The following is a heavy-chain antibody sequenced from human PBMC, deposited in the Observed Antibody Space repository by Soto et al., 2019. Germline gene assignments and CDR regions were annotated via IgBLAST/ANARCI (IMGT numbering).Heavy chain of an antibody. CDR1: GGSIKNSGYY. D-gene: IGHD4-4*01. J-gene: IGHJ6*02. CDR3: GRDAVTKRDFYYYGMDV. CDR2: ISYSGST. Sequence: QVQLQESGPGLVKPSQTLSLTCTVSGGSIKNSGYYWSWIRQHPEKGLEWIGYISYSGSTDYAPSLKRRGTMSVDTSKNPLFLNLTSVTAADTAVYYCGRDAVTKRDFYYYGMDVWGRGTTVTVSS. V-gene: IGHV4-31*03.